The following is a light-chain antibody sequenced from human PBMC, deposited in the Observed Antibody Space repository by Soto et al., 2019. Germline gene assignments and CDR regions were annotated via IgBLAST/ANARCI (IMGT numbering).Light chain of an antibody. Sequence: QSALTQPASVSGSPGQSITISCTGTSSDVGGYNFVSWYRQHPDKVPKLMIFEVSNRPSGVSNRFSGSKSGNTASLTISGLQAEDEADYYCSSYTSGSTPYVFGTGTKLTVL. CDR3: SSYTSGSTPYV. V-gene: IGLV2-14*01. CDR1: SSDVGGYNF. CDR2: EVS. J-gene: IGLJ1*01.